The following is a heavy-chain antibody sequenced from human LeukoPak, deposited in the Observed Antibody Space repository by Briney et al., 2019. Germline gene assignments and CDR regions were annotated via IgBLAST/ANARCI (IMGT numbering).Heavy chain of an antibody. V-gene: IGHV3-23*01. D-gene: IGHD5-24*01. CDR1: GFTFSSYW. Sequence: GSLRLSCAASGFTFSSYWMSWVRQAPGKGLEWVSAISGSGGSTYYADSVKGRFTISRDNSKNTLYLQMNSLRAEDTAVYYCAKTSRDGYNFVGGFDYWGQGTLVTVSS. CDR2: ISGSGGST. CDR3: AKTSRDGYNFVGGFDY. J-gene: IGHJ4*02.